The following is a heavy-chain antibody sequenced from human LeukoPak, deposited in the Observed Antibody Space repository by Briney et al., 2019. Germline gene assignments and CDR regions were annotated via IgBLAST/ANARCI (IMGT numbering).Heavy chain of an antibody. D-gene: IGHD3-22*01. CDR3: AKDRVAITMIGDYMDV. V-gene: IGHV3-23*01. Sequence: GGSLRLSCAASGFTFSSYAMSWVRQAPGKGLEWGSAISGSGGSTYYADSVKGRFTSSRDNSKNTLYLQMNSLRAEDTAVYYCAKDRVAITMIGDYMDVWGKGATVTVSS. J-gene: IGHJ6*03. CDR1: GFTFSSYA. CDR2: ISGSGGST.